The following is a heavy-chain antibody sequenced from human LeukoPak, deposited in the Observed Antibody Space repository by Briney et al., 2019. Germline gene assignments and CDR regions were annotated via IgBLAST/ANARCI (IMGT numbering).Heavy chain of an antibody. D-gene: IGHD6-19*01. V-gene: IGHV3-74*01. J-gene: IGHJ4*02. CDR2: INDVGSDS. CDR1: GFAFSAYW. CDR3: AGVKVAGTRFFDY. Sequence: GGSLRLSCAASGFAFSAYWMHWVRQAPGKGLVWVGRINDVGSDSTYVDSVKGRFTISRDNAKNTLYLQMNNLRAEDTAVYYCAGVKVAGTRFFDYWGQGTLVTVSS.